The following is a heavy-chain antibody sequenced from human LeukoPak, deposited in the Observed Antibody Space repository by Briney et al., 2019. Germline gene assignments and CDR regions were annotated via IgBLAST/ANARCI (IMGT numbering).Heavy chain of an antibody. CDR3: ARAELLWFGELFPYGMDV. D-gene: IGHD3-10*01. J-gene: IGHJ6*02. CDR2: IYTSGST. V-gene: IGHV4-4*07. Sequence: SEALSLTCTVSGGSISSYYWSWIRQPAGKGLEWIGRIYTSGSTNYNPSLKSRVTMSVDTSKNQFSLKLSSVTAADTAVYYCARAELLWFGELFPYGMDVWGQGTTVTVSS. CDR1: GGSISSYY.